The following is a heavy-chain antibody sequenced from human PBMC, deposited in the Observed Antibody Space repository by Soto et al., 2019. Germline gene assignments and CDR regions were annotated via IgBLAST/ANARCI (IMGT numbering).Heavy chain of an antibody. CDR3: ITERNIYYPVDFDH. D-gene: IGHD3-22*01. J-gene: IGHJ4*02. CDR2: IRSKTDGGKT. V-gene: IGHV3-15*01. Sequence: PGGSLRLSCAAAGVTFDDAWMSXVRQAPGKGLEWVGRIRSKTDGGKTEYAAPVKGRFTISRDDSKKTVFLQMNSLKTEDTGVYQCITERNIYYPVDFDHWGQGT. CDR1: GVTFDDAW.